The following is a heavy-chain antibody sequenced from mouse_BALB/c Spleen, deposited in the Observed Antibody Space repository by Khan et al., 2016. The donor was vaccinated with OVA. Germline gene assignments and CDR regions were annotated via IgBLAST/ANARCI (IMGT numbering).Heavy chain of an antibody. V-gene: IGHV1S136*01. J-gene: IGHJ2*01. D-gene: IGHD2-14*01. CDR3: AKHYRYDVYLDY. CDR2: IYPYNDDT. CDR1: GYTFTSYV. Sequence: VRLQQSGPELVKPGASVKMSCKASGYTFTSYVMHWLRQKSGQGLEWIGYIYPYNDDTKYNEKFKGKATLTSDKSSSTAYMELRSLASEDSSVYYCAKHYRYDVYLDYWGQGTTLTVSS.